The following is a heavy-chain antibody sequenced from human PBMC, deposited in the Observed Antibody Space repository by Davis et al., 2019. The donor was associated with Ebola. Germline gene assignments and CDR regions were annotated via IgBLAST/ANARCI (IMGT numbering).Heavy chain of an antibody. CDR3: ARDPSIAAAGTGFDY. Sequence: GGSLRLSCAASGFTFSSYWMSWVRQAPGKGLEWVANIKQDGSEKYYVDSVKGRFTISRDNAKNSLYLQMNSLRAEDTAVYYCARDPSIAAAGTGFDYWGQGTLVTVSS. J-gene: IGHJ4*02. CDR2: IKQDGSEK. D-gene: IGHD6-13*01. CDR1: GFTFSSYW. V-gene: IGHV3-7*01.